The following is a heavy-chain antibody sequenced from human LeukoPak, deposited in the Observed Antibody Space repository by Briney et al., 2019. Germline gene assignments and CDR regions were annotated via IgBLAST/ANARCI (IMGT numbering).Heavy chain of an antibody. J-gene: IGHJ4*02. V-gene: IGHV3-23*01. D-gene: IGHD2-2*01. CDR3: AKGGTGYCSSSSCLYYFHY. CDR1: GFXFSTYA. CDR2: ISDSSAT. Sequence: GGSLRLSCGASGFXFSTYAMSWVRQAPGKGLEWVSTISDSSATYYADSVKGRFSISRDNSKNTLYLQMNSLRAEDTAVYYCAKGGTGYCSSSSCLYYFHYWGQGTLVTVSS.